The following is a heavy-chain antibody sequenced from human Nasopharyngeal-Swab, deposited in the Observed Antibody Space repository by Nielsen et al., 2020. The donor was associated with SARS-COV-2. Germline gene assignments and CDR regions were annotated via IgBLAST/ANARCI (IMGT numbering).Heavy chain of an antibody. Sequence: GESLKISCAASGFTFSSYAMSWVRPAPGKGLEWVSAISGSGGSTYYADSVKGRFTISRDNSKNTLYLQMNSLRAEDTAVYYCARDSTIAVGRPLDYWGQGTLVTVSS. V-gene: IGHV3-23*01. D-gene: IGHD6-19*01. J-gene: IGHJ4*02. CDR2: ISGSGGST. CDR3: ARDSTIAVGRPLDY. CDR1: GFTFSSYA.